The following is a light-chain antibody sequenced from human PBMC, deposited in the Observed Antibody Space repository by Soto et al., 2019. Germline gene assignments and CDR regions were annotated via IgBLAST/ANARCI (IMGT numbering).Light chain of an antibody. V-gene: IGKV1-39*01. CDR2: AAS. CDR3: QQSYSTPPA. J-gene: IGKJ1*01. Sequence: DIQMTQSPSSLSASVGDRVTITCRASQSISSYLNWYQQKPGKAPKLLIYAASSLQSGVPSRFSGSGSGTDFTLTISSLQPEDFATHYSQQSYSTPPAFGQGTKVDIK. CDR1: QSISSY.